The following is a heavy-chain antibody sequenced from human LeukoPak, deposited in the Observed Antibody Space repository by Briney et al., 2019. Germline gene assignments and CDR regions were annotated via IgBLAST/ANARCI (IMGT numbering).Heavy chain of an antibody. CDR1: GFTFSSYS. Sequence: GGSLRLSCAASGFTFSSYSMNWVRQAPGKGLEWVSSISSSSTYIYYADSVKGRFTVSRDNAKNSLYLQMNSLRAEDTAVYFCARGHYGDYYYYGMDVWGQGTTVTVSS. J-gene: IGHJ6*02. V-gene: IGHV3-21*01. D-gene: IGHD4-17*01. CDR3: ARGHYGDYYYYGMDV. CDR2: ISSSSTYI.